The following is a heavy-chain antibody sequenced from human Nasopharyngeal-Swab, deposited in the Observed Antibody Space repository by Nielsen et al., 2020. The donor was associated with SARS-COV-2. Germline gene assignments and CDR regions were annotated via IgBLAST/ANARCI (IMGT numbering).Heavy chain of an antibody. CDR2: IIPMFGTA. J-gene: IGHJ5*02. Sequence: SVKASCKASGDTFSRSAITWVRQAPGQGLEWMGGIIPMFGTADYAQKFQGRVTITADRSTSTAYMEMNSLRSEDTAVYYCARAHPRSCTDGVCFRSQVYNWFDPWGQGTLVTVSS. CDR3: ARAHPRSCTDGVCFRSQVYNWFDP. CDR1: GDTFSRSA. D-gene: IGHD2-8*01. V-gene: IGHV1-69*06.